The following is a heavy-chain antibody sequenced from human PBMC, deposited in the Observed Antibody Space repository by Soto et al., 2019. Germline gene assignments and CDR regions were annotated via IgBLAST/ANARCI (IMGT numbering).Heavy chain of an antibody. CDR2: ISSSSSYI. CDR1: GFTFSSYS. V-gene: IGHV3-21*01. D-gene: IGHD3-3*01. Sequence: GGSLRLSCAASGFTFSSYSMNWVRQAPGKGLEWVSSISSSSSYIYYADSVKGRFTISRDNAKNSLYLQMNSLRAEDTAVYYCARDSYYDFWSGYYKYYYYGMDVWGQGTRVTVSS. J-gene: IGHJ6*02. CDR3: ARDSYYDFWSGYYKYYYYGMDV.